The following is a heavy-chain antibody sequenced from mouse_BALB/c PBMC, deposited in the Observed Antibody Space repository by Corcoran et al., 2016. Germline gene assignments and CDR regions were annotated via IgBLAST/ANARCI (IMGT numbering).Heavy chain of an antibody. CDR2: ISYDGSN. CDR1: GYSITSGYY. Sequence: DVQLQESGPGLVKPSQSLSLTCSVTGYSITSGYYWNWIPQFPGNKLEWMGYISYDGSNNYNPSLKNRISITRDTSKNQFFLKLNSVTTEDTATYYCARYYGYDDAMDYWGQGTSVTVSS. CDR3: ARYYGYDDAMDY. J-gene: IGHJ4*01. D-gene: IGHD1-2*01. V-gene: IGHV3-6*02.